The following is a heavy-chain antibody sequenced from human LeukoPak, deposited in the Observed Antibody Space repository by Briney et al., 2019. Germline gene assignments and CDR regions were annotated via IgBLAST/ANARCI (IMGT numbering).Heavy chain of an antibody. Sequence: ASVKVSCKASGYTFTGYYMYWVRQAPGQGLEWMGWINPNSGGTNYAQKFQGRATMSRDTSISTASMELSRVRSDDTAVYYCARGTGKPAAFDIWGQGTMVTVSS. CDR3: ARGTGKPAAFDI. V-gene: IGHV1-2*02. J-gene: IGHJ3*02. D-gene: IGHD3-16*01. CDR1: GYTFTGYY. CDR2: INPNSGGT.